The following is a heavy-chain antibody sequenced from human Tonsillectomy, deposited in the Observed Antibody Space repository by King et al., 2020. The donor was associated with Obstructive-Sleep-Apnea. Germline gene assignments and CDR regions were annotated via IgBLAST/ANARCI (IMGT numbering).Heavy chain of an antibody. J-gene: IGHJ6*02. CDR2: IYYSGRT. D-gene: IGHD6-19*01. CDR1: GGSICSSNW. CDR3: ARDPSGGWSQNGGLDV. V-gene: IGHV4-4*02. Sequence: VQLQESGPGLVKPSGTLSLTCAVSGGSICSSNWWSWVRQPPGKGLEWIGEIYYSGRTNYNPSLKSRVTISVDKFKNQLSLKLSSVTAADTAVYYCARDPSGGWSQNGGLDVWGQGTTVTVSS.